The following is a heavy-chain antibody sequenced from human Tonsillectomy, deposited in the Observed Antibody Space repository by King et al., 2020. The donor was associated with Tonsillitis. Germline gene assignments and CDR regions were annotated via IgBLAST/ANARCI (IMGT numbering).Heavy chain of an antibody. CDR1: GFTFSNYE. CDR2: IDSSVSTK. D-gene: IGHD2-2*01. Sequence: VQLVESGGGLVQPGGSLRLSCAASGFTFSNYEMDWVRQAPGKGLEWVSYIDSSVSTKYYADSVKGRFTISRDNAKNSLYLQMNSLRAEDTAVYYCARAPAHHFFDYWGQGTLVTVSS. J-gene: IGHJ4*02. V-gene: IGHV3-48*03. CDR3: ARAPAHHFFDY.